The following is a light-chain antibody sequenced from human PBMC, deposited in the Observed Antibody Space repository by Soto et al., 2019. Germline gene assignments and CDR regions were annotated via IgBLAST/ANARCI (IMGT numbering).Light chain of an antibody. CDR3: AAWDDSLSAVV. V-gene: IGLV1-47*01. CDR2: RNN. CDR1: SSNIGSNY. Sequence: QSVLTQPPSASGPPGQTVTISCSGSSSNIGSNYVYWYQQLPGTAPKLLIYRNNQRPSGVPDRFSGSKSGTSASLAISGLRSEDEADYYCAAWDDSLSAVVFGGGTKLTVL. J-gene: IGLJ2*01.